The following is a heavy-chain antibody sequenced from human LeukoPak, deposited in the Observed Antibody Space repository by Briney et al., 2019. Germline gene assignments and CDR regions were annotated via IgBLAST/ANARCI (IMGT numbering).Heavy chain of an antibody. D-gene: IGHD6-6*01. CDR3: AREDSSSNWFDP. CDR1: GYTFTGYY. Sequence: ASVKVSCKASGYTFTGYYMHWVRQAPGQGLEWMGWISAYNGNTNYAQKLQGRVTMTTDTSTSTAYMELRSLRSDDTAVYYCAREDSSSNWFDPWGQGTLVTVSS. J-gene: IGHJ5*02. CDR2: ISAYNGNT. V-gene: IGHV1-18*04.